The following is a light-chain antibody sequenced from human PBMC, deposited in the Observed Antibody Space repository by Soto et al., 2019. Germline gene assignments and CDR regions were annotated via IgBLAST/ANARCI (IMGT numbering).Light chain of an antibody. CDR2: DAS. CDR3: QQRGNWPPT. Sequence: EIVLTQSPATLSLSPGERATLSCRASQSIGSFLAWYQQKPGQPPRLLIYDASNRATGIPGRFSGSGSGTDFTLTISSLEPEDFAFYYCQQRGNWPPTFGPGTKVNL. CDR1: QSIGSF. J-gene: IGKJ3*01. V-gene: IGKV3-11*01.